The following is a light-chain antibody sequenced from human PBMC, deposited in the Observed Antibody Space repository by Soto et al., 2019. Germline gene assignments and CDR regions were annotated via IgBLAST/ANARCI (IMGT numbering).Light chain of an antibody. CDR1: QSLSSVY. CDR3: QQYVSSPLT. J-gene: IGKJ4*01. Sequence: EIVLTQSPATLSLSPGERATLSCGASQSLSSVYLAWYQQKPGLAPRLLIYDTSSRATDIPDRFSGSGSGTDFTLTIGRLEPEDFAVYYCQQYVSSPLTFGGGTKVEIK. CDR2: DTS. V-gene: IGKV3D-20*01.